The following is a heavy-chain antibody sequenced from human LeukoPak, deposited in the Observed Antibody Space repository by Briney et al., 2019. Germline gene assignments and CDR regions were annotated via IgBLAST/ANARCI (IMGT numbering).Heavy chain of an antibody. D-gene: IGHD2-2*01. CDR1: GFTFSSYS. J-gene: IGHJ5*02. Sequence: GGSLRLSCAASGFTFSSYSMNWVRQAPGKGVEGVSSISSSSSYIYYADSVKGRFTISRDNAKNSLYLQMNSLRAEDTAVYYCASEGCGSTSCGVNWFDPWGQGTLVTVSS. V-gene: IGHV3-21*01. CDR3: ASEGCGSTSCGVNWFDP. CDR2: ISSSSSYI.